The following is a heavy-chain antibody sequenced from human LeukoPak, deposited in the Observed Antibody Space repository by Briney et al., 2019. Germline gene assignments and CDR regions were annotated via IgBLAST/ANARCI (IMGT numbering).Heavy chain of an antibody. CDR3: ARATASRFDY. Sequence: GGSLRLSCAGSGFSFSSYGMHWVRQAPGKGLEWMAFIRSDGSNKYYADSVKGRFTISRDNSKSTLYLQMNSLRAEDTAVYYCARATASRFDYWGQGTLVTVSS. J-gene: IGHJ4*02. CDR2: IRSDGSNK. V-gene: IGHV3-30*02. D-gene: IGHD4-17*01. CDR1: GFSFSSYG.